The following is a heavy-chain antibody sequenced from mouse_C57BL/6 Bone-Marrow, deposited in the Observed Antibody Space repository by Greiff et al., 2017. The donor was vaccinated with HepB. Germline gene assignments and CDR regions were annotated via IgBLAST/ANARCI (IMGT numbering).Heavy chain of an antibody. CDR3: ARGDYGSPWFAY. CDR1: GYAFTNYL. Sequence: VQLQQSGAELVRPGTSVKVSCKASGYAFTNYLIECVKQRPGQGLEWIGVINPGSGGTNYNEKFKGKATLTADKSSSTAYMQLSSLTSEDSAVYFCARGDYGSPWFAYWGQGTLVTVSA. CDR2: INPGSGGT. V-gene: IGHV1-54*01. J-gene: IGHJ3*01. D-gene: IGHD1-1*01.